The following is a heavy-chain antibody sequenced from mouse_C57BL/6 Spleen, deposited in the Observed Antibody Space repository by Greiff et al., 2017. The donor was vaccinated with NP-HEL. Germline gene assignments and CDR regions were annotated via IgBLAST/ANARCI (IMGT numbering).Heavy chain of an antibody. V-gene: IGHV1-55*01. J-gene: IGHJ4*01. CDR1: GYTFTSYW. D-gene: IGHD1-1*01. CDR2: IYPGSGST. Sequence: VQLQQSGAELVKPGASVKMSCKASGYTFTSYWITWVKQRPGQGLEWIGDIYPGSGSTNYNEKFKSKATLTVDTSSSTAYMQLSSLTSEDSAVYYCARGGSSRYYAMDYWGQGTSVTVSS. CDR3: ARGGSSRYYAMDY.